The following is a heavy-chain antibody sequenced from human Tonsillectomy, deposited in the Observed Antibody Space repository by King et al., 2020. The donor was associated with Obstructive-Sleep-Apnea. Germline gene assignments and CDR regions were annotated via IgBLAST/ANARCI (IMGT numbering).Heavy chain of an antibody. CDR1: GFTFSSYA. D-gene: IGHD3-10*01. CDR3: VKDGITMVRGVIITFNFDY. V-gene: IGHV3-64D*09. CDR2: ISSNGGST. J-gene: IGHJ4*02. Sequence: EVQLVESGGGLVQPGGSLRLSCSASGFTFSSYAMHWVRQAPGKGLEYVSAISSNGGSTYYADSWKGRFTISRDNSKNTLYLQMSRLRAEDTVVYYCVKDGITMVRGVIITFNFDYWGQGTLVTVSS.